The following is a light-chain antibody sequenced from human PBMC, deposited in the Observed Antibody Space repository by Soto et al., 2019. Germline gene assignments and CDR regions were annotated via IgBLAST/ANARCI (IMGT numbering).Light chain of an antibody. V-gene: IGKV1-39*01. Sequence: DIQMTQSPSSLSASVGDRVTITCRATQSIYTYLSWYQQKPGKAPKLLISAASSLESGVPSRFSGSGSGTDFSLTISSLQPEDFATYYCLQDYNYPWTFGQGTKVDIK. J-gene: IGKJ1*01. CDR2: AAS. CDR1: QSIYTY. CDR3: LQDYNYPWT.